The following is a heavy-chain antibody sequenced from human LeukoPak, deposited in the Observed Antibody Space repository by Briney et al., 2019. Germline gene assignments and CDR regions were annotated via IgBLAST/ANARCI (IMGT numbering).Heavy chain of an antibody. Sequence: GGSLRLSCAASGFTFSSYSMNWVRQAPGKGLEWVSSISSSSYIYYADSVKGRFTISRDNAKNSLYLQMNSLRAEDTAVYYCARYYYDSSGPELDYWGQGTLVTVSS. CDR3: ARYYYDSSGPELDY. J-gene: IGHJ4*02. CDR2: ISSSSYI. CDR1: GFTFSSYS. D-gene: IGHD3-22*01. V-gene: IGHV3-21*01.